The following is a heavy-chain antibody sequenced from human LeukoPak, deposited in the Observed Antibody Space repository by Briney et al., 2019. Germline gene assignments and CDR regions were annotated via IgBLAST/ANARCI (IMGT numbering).Heavy chain of an antibody. CDR2: ISGSGGST. Sequence: GGSLRLSCATSTFTFSSYTMNWVRQAPGKGLEWVSAISGSGGSTYYADSVKGRFTISRDNSKNTLYLQMNSLRAEDTAVYYCAKGAYSSSCWGQGTLVTVSS. CDR3: AKGAYSSSC. D-gene: IGHD6-6*01. V-gene: IGHV3-23*01. CDR1: TFTFSSYT. J-gene: IGHJ4*02.